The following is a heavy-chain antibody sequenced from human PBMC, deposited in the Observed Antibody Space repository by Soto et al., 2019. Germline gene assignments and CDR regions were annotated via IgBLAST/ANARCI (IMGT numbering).Heavy chain of an antibody. V-gene: IGHV3-23*01. Sequence: PGGSLRLSCEGSGFTFETYGMNWVRQAPGKGLEWVSHITRSGGTTYYADSVKGRFTISRDNSKNTVFLQMNSLRVEDTAVYYCAKLVGTTKVDFWGQGTLVTVSS. J-gene: IGHJ4*02. CDR2: ITRSGGTT. CDR1: GFTFETYG. CDR3: AKLVGTTKVDF. D-gene: IGHD1-26*01.